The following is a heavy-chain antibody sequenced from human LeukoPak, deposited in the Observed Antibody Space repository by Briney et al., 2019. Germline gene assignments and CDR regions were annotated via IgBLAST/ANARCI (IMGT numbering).Heavy chain of an antibody. CDR1: GFTFSNYE. D-gene: IGHD6-19*01. J-gene: IGHJ6*02. Sequence: PGGSLRLSCAASGFTFSNYEMNWVRQAPGKGLEWVSYISDSGSSIYYADSVKGRFTISRDNAKNSLYLQMNSLRAEDTAVYYCARDARYSSLPGKLWGYYYGMDVWGQGTTVTVSS. V-gene: IGHV3-48*03. CDR3: ARDARYSSLPGKLWGYYYGMDV. CDR2: ISDSGSSI.